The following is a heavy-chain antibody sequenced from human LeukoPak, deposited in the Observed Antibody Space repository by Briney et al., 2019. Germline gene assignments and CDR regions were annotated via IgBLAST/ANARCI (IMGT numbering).Heavy chain of an antibody. CDR1: GGSISRYY. D-gene: IGHD3-10*01. J-gene: IGHJ6*02. CDR2: IYYSGIT. Sequence: SETLSLTCTLSGGSISRYYWSWIRQPPGKGLEWIGYIYYSGITNYNPSLKSRVTISVDTSKNQFSLKLSSVTAADTAVYYCARAITSPLWFGELFTSYYYGMDVWGQGTTVSVSS. CDR3: ARAITSPLWFGELFTSYYYGMDV. V-gene: IGHV4-59*01.